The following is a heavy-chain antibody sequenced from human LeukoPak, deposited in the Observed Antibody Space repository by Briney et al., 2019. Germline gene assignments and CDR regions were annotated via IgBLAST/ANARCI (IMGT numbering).Heavy chain of an antibody. CDR3: ARPGYDFWSGYYADFDY. J-gene: IGHJ4*02. Sequence: SETLSLTCTVSGGSVSSGSYYWGWIRQPPGKGLEWIGYIYYSGSTNYNPSLKSRVTISVDTSKNQFSLKLSSVTAADTAVYYCARPGYDFWSGYYADFDYWGQGTLVTVSS. D-gene: IGHD3-3*01. V-gene: IGHV4-61*01. CDR1: GGSVSSGSYY. CDR2: IYYSGST.